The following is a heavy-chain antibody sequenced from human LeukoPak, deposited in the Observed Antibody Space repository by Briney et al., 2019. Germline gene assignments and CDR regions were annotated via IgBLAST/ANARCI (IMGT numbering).Heavy chain of an antibody. V-gene: IGHV4-39*07. Sequence: SETLSLTCTVSGGSISSSSYYWGWIRQPPGKGLEWIGSIYYSGSTYYNPSLKSRVTISVDTSKNQFSLKLSSVTAADTAVYYCASQSHDYYYYYYYMDVWGKGTTVTVSS. CDR1: GGSISSSSYY. J-gene: IGHJ6*03. CDR3: ASQSHDYYYYYYYMDV. D-gene: IGHD3-3*01. CDR2: IYYSGST.